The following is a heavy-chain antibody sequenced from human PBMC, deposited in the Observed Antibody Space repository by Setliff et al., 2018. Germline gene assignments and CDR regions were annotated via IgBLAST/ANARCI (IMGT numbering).Heavy chain of an antibody. CDR1: GGSFSTYY. J-gene: IGHJ4*02. Sequence: SETLSLTCAVYGGSFSTYYWIWIRQPPGKGLEWIGEINHSGSTNYNPSLKSRVTISVDTSKNQFSLKLSSVTAADTAVYYCARGDPAGYDILTGWGQGTLVTVSS. V-gene: IGHV4-34*01. CDR2: INHSGST. D-gene: IGHD3-9*01. CDR3: ARGDPAGYDILTG.